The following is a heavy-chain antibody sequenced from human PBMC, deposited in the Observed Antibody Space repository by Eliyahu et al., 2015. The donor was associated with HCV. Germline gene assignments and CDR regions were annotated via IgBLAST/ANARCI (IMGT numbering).Heavy chain of an antibody. CDR3: AKALSPNDFWSGYPHGFDP. V-gene: IGHV3-9*01. J-gene: IGHJ5*02. CDR1: GFTFDDYA. CDR2: ISWNSGSI. D-gene: IGHD3-3*01. Sequence: EVQLVESGGGLVQPGRSLRLSCAASGFTFDDYAMHWVRQAPGKGLEWVSGISWNSGSIGYADSVKGRFTISRDNAKNSLYLQMNSLRAEDTALYYCAKALSPNDFWSGYPHGFDPWGQGTLVTVSS.